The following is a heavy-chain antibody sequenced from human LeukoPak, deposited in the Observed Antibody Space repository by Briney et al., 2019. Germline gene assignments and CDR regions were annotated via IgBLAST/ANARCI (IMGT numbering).Heavy chain of an antibody. Sequence: GASVKVSCKASGYTFTGYYMHWVRQAPGQGLEWMGWINPNSGGTNYAQKFQGRVTMTRDTSISTAYMELSRLRSDDTAVYYCARVWDTAMVTPLWYMDVWGKGTTVTVSS. CDR1: GYTFTGYY. CDR3: ARVWDTAMVTPLWYMDV. D-gene: IGHD5-18*01. J-gene: IGHJ6*03. V-gene: IGHV1-2*02. CDR2: INPNSGGT.